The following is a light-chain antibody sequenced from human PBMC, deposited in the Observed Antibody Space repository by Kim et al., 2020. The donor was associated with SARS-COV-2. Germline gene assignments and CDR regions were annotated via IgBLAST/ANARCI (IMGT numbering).Light chain of an antibody. CDR2: INN. Sequence: QSLLTQPPSASGTPGQRVTISCSGSSSNIGSNTVNWYQQLPGAAPKLLIYINNQRPSGVPDRFSGSKSGTSASLAISGLQSEDEADYYCAAWDDSLNAWVFGGGTQLTVL. J-gene: IGLJ3*02. CDR1: SSNIGSNT. CDR3: AAWDDSLNAWV. V-gene: IGLV1-44*01.